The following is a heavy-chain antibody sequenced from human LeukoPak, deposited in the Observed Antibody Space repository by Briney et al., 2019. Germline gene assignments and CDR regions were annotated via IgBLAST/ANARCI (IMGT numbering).Heavy chain of an antibody. V-gene: IGHV4-59*01. CDR2: IYYTGST. D-gene: IGHD6-13*01. CDR3: ATGYSSTWYYFDY. CDR1: GGSISGYY. J-gene: IGHJ4*02. Sequence: SETLSLTCTVSGGSISGYYWSWIRQPPGKGLEWIGYIYYTGSTNFNPSLKSRVNISLDTSKKQFSLKLASVTAADTAVYYCATGYSSTWYYFDYWGQGTLVTVSS.